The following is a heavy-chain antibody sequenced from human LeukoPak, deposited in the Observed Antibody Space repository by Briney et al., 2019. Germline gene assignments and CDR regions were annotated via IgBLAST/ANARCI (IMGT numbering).Heavy chain of an antibody. CDR1: GYTFTGYY. Sequence: GASVKVSCKASGYTFTGYYMHWVRQAPGQGLEWMGWINPNSGGTNYAQKFQGRVTMTRDTSISTAYMELSRLRSDDTAVYYCASGDIVVVPAAPAPLTLAGYWGQGTLVTVSS. CDR3: ASGDIVVVPAAPAPLTLAGY. D-gene: IGHD2-2*01. J-gene: IGHJ4*02. V-gene: IGHV1-2*02. CDR2: INPNSGGT.